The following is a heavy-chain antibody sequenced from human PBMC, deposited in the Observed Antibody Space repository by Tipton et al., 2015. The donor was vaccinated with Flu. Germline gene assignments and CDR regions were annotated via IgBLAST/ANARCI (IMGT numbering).Heavy chain of an antibody. CDR2: IHAGGST. Sequence: GSLRLSCAASGFTVGGDYLSWVRQAPGKGLEWVSVIHAGGSTFHADSVKGRFTISRDNSKNTVLLQVSSLRAEDTAVYYCARGMNLDSWGQGTLVTVSS. CDR3: ARGMNLDS. CDR1: GFTVGGDY. V-gene: IGHV3-66*02. J-gene: IGHJ4*02. D-gene: IGHD1-14*01.